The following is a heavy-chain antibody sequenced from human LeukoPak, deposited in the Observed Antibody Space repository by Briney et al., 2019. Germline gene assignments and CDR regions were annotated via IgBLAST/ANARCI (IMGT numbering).Heavy chain of an antibody. CDR3: ARSYRYYYGSGSLFDY. CDR1: GGSFSGYY. V-gene: IGHV4-59*01. D-gene: IGHD3-10*01. CDR2: IYYSGST. Sequence: SETLSLTCAVYGGSFSGYYWSWIRQPPGKGLGWIGYIYYSGSTNYNPSLKSRVTISVDTSKNQFSLKLSSVTAAETAVYYCARSYRYYYGSGSLFDYWGQGTLVTVSS. J-gene: IGHJ4*02.